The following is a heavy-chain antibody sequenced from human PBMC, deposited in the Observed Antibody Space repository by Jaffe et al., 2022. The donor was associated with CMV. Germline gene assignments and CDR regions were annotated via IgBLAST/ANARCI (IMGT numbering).Heavy chain of an antibody. D-gene: IGHD3-3*01. J-gene: IGHJ4*02. CDR3: AAASDVLRFLEWLHTVDY. CDR1: GFTFTSSA. V-gene: IGHV1-58*01. CDR2: IVVGSGNT. Sequence: QMQLVQSGPEVKKPGTSVKVSCKASGFTFTSSAVQWVRQARGQRLEWIGWIVVGSGNTNYAQKFQERVTITRDMSTSTAYMELSSLRSEDTAVYYCAAASDVLRFLEWLHTVDYWGQGTLVTVSS.